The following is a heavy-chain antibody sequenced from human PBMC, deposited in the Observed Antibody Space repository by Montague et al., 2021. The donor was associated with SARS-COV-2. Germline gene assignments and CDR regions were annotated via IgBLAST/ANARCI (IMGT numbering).Heavy chain of an antibody. D-gene: IGHD2-2*01. V-gene: IGHV4-34*01. CDR2: INHSGTA. J-gene: IGHJ3*01. CDR1: GGSFSGYY. CDR3: AKEREVVRAARTLVAFDL. Sequence: SETLSLTCAVYGGSFSGYYWSWLRQSPRSGLERIAEINHSGTANYNPSLKIRVSVSVDTSKDQFTLKLNSVTAADTAMYYCAKEREVVRAARTLVAFDLWGQGTMVTVSS.